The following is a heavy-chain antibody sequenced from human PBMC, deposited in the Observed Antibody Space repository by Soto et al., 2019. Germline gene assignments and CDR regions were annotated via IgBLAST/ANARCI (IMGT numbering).Heavy chain of an antibody. J-gene: IGHJ4*02. V-gene: IGHV3-30-3*01. CDR2: ISYDGSNK. CDR1: GFTFSSYA. CDR3: ARDPLYGSPLSWFDY. D-gene: IGHD3-10*01. Sequence: QPGGSLRLSCAASGFTFSSYAMHWVRQAPGKGLEWVAVISYDGSNKYYADSVKGRFTISRDNSKNTLYLQMNSLRAEDTAVYYCARDPLYGSPLSWFDYWGQGTLLTVSS.